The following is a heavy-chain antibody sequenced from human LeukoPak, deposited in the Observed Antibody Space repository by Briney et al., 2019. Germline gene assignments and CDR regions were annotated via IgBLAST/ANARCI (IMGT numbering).Heavy chain of an antibody. CDR2: ISSGGSTI. CDR3: ARMISGGSYDALDI. D-gene: IGHD6-19*01. V-gene: IGHV3-48*03. J-gene: IGHJ3*02. CDR1: GFTFSSYE. Sequence: GGSLRLSCAASGFTFSSYEMNWVRQAPGKGLEWVSYISSGGSTIFYADSVKGRFTISRDNAKNSLYLQMNSLRAEDTAVYSCARMISGGSYDALDIWGQGTMVTVSS.